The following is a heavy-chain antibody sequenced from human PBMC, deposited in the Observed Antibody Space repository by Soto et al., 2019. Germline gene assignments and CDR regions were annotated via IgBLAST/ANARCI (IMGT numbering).Heavy chain of an antibody. D-gene: IGHD6-19*01. CDR1: GYTLTELS. Sequence: ASVKVSCKVSGYTLTELSMHWVRQAPGKGLEWMGGFDPEDGETIYAQKFQGRVTMTEDTSTDTAYMELSSLRSEDTAVYYCATDPYSSGSNDAFDIWGQGTMVTVSS. J-gene: IGHJ3*02. CDR3: ATDPYSSGSNDAFDI. V-gene: IGHV1-24*01. CDR2: FDPEDGET.